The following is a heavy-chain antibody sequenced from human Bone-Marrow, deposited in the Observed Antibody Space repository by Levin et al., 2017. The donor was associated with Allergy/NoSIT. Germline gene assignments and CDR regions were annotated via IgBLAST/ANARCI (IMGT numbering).Heavy chain of an antibody. V-gene: IGHV3-73*01. CDR3: ARLTEAYCGGDCKNAFDI. D-gene: IGHD2-21*02. CDR2: IRSKANDYAT. Sequence: LGESLKISCAASGFTFSGSTMHWVRQASGKGLDWVGRIRSKANDYATAYAASVKGRFSISRDDSKNTAYLQMNSLVTDDTAVYYCARLTEAYCGGDCKNAFDIWGQGTMVTVSS. CDR1: GFTFSGST. J-gene: IGHJ3*02.